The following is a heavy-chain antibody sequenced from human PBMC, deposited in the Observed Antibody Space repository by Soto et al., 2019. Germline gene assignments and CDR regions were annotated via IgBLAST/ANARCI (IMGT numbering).Heavy chain of an antibody. CDR3: ARVQARGGPGVVVVAATATSGRNWFDP. V-gene: IGHV4-34*01. J-gene: IGHJ5*02. Sequence: SETLSLTCAVYGGSFSGYYWSWIRQPPGKGLEWIGEINHSGSTNYNPSLKSRVTISVDTSKNQFSLKLSSVTAADTAVYYCARVQARGGPGVVVVAATATSGRNWFDPWGQGTLVTVSS. CDR2: INHSGST. CDR1: GGSFSGYY. D-gene: IGHD2-15*01.